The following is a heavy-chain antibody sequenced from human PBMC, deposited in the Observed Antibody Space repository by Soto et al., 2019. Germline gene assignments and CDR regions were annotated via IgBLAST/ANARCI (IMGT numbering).Heavy chain of an antibody. CDR1: GGSISSGGYS. D-gene: IGHD3-3*01. J-gene: IGHJ4*02. CDR3: AAGAIFGVVPLDY. Sequence: QLQLQESGSGLVKPSQTLSLTCAVSGGSISSGGYSWSWIRQPPGQGLEWIGYIYHSGSTYYNPSLKSRVTIAVDRSMPQFSLKLSSVTAAHTAVYYCAAGAIFGVVPLDYWGRGTLVTVSS. CDR2: IYHSGST. V-gene: IGHV4-30-2*01.